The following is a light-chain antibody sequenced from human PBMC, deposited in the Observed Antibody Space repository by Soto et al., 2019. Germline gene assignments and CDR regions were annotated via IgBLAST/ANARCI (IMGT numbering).Light chain of an antibody. CDR3: QQYGSSPRT. J-gene: IGKJ1*01. CDR1: QNISNY. V-gene: IGKV3-20*01. Sequence: IVLTQSPATLSLSPGKRSTLSWRASQNISNYLIWYQQKPGQAPRLLIYGASSRATGIPDRFSGSGSGTDFTLTISRLEPEDFAVYYCQQYGSSPRTFGQGTKVDIK. CDR2: GAS.